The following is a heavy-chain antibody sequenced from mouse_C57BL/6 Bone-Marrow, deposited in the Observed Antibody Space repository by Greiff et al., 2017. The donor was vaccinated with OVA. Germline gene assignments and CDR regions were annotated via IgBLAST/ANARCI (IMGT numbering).Heavy chain of an antibody. CDR1: GYTFTDYY. V-gene: IGHV1-76*01. CDR3: ARCIYYGNYCAMDY. J-gene: IGHJ4*01. D-gene: IGHD2-1*01. Sequence: QVQLQQSGAELVRPGASVKLSCKASGYTFTDYYINWVKQRPGQGLEWIARIYPGSGNTYYNEKFKGKATLTAEKSSSTAYMQLSSLTSEDSAVYFCARCIYYGNYCAMDYWGQGTSVTVSS. CDR2: IYPGSGNT.